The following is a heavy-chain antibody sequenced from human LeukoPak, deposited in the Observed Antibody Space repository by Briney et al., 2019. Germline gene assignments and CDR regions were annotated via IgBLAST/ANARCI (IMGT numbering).Heavy chain of an antibody. CDR3: ARDPRRGDFDY. CDR2: IYSGGST. J-gene: IGHJ4*02. D-gene: IGHD2-15*01. CDR1: GFTVSSNY. Sequence: GGSLRLSCAASGFTVSSNYMSWVRQAPGKGLEWVSVIYSGGSTYYADSVKGRFTISRDNSKNTLYLQMNSLRAEDTAVYYCARDPRRGDFDYWGRGTLVTVSS. V-gene: IGHV3-53*01.